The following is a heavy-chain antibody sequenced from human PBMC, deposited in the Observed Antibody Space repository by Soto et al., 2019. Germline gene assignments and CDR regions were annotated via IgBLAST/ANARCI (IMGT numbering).Heavy chain of an antibody. CDR3: ARDFVHGEHPEYFQH. V-gene: IGHV3-66*01. J-gene: IGHJ1*01. D-gene: IGHD4-17*01. Sequence: EVQLVESGGGLVQPGGSLRLSCAASGFTVSSNYMSWVRQAPGKGLEWVSVIYSGGSTYYADSVKGRFTISRDNSKNTLYLQMNSLRADDTAVYYCARDFVHGEHPEYFQHWGQGTLVTVSS. CDR2: IYSGGST. CDR1: GFTVSSNY.